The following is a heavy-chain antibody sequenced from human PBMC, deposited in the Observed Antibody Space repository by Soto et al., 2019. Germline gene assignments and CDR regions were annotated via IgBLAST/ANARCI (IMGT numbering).Heavy chain of an antibody. CDR2: IYHNGNT. J-gene: IGHJ4*02. CDR3: ARRGGSYDDYKINYFDS. Sequence: PSETLSLTCTVSGGSISSGQDYWSWIRQRPGKGLEWIGYIYHNGNTHYNPSLKSRVIVSVDKSRNQFSLKLISVTAADTAVYYCARRGGSYDDYKINYFDSWGQGALVTVSS. D-gene: IGHD4-17*01. CDR1: GGSISSGQDY. V-gene: IGHV4-30-2*01.